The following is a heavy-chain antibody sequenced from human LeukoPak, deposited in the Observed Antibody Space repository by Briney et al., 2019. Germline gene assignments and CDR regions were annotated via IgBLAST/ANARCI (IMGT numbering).Heavy chain of an antibody. D-gene: IGHD5-18*01. J-gene: IGHJ4*02. V-gene: IGHV3-23*01. Sequence: GGTLRLSCAASGFTFSSYAMSWVRQAPGKGLEWVSAISGSGGSTYYADSVKGRFTISRDNSKNTLYLQMNSLRAEDTAVYYCAKDQPLPSTAMVTGVDYWGQGTLVTVSS. CDR3: AKDQPLPSTAMVTGVDY. CDR2: ISGSGGST. CDR1: GFTFSSYA.